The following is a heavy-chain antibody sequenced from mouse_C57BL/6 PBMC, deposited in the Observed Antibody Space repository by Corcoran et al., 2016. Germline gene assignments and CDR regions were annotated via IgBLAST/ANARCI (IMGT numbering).Heavy chain of an antibody. CDR2: INTYSGVP. V-gene: IGHV9-3*01. CDR3: ARNYDSWFAY. Sequence: QIQLVQSGPELKKPGETVKISCKASGYTFTTYGMSWVKQAPGKGLKWMGWINTYSGVPTYADDFKGRFAFSLETSASTAYLQINNLKNEDTATYFGARNYDSWFAYWGQGTLVTVSA. CDR1: GYTFTTYG. D-gene: IGHD2-4*01. J-gene: IGHJ3*01.